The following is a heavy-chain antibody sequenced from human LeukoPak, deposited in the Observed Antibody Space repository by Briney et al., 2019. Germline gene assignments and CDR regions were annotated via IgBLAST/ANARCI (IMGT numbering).Heavy chain of an antibody. CDR2: SYYSGST. J-gene: IGHJ4*02. CDR1: GDSISTYY. V-gene: IGHV4-59*01. Sequence: SETLSLTCSVSGDSISTYYWTWIRQPPGKGLEWIGSSYYSGSTNYNPSLKSRVTISVDTSKNQFSLKLNSVTAADTAVYYCASRISSGSSWYRPFDYWGQGTQVTVSS. D-gene: IGHD6-13*01. CDR3: ASRISSGSSWYRPFDY.